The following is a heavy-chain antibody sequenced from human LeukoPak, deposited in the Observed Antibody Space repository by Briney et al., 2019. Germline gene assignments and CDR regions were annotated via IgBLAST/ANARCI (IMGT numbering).Heavy chain of an antibody. CDR3: ARQWLFDY. D-gene: IGHD6-19*01. J-gene: IGHJ4*02. CDR1: GYGFSTYW. V-gene: IGHV5-51*01. CDR2: INPVDSDT. Sequence: GESLKISCKASGYGFSTYWIALVRQMPRKGLEWIGIINPVDSDTRYSPSFQGQVTISADKSISTAYLQWSSLKASDTAIYYCARQWLFDYWGQGTLVTVSS.